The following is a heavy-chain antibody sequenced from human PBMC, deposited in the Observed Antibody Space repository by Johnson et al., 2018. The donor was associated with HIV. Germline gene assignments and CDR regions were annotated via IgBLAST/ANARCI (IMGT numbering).Heavy chain of an antibody. CDR3: AREDTVTKGSAFDI. J-gene: IGHJ3*02. D-gene: IGHD4-17*01. V-gene: IGHV3-30*19. Sequence: QVQLVESGGGVVQPGRSLRLSCAASGFTFSNYGMHWVRQAPGKGLEWVAVISYDGSNKYYADSVTGRFTISRDNSKNTLYLQMNSLRAEDMGAYYCAREDTVTKGSAFDIWGQGTMVTVSS. CDR1: GFTFSNYG. CDR2: ISYDGSNK.